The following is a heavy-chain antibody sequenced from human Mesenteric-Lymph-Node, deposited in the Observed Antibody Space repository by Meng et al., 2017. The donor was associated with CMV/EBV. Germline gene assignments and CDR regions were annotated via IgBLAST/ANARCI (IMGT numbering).Heavy chain of an antibody. J-gene: IGHJ5*02. Sequence: QLQLQESGPGRVKPSETLSLPCPVSGGSISSSSYYWGWIRQPPGKGLEWIGSIYYSGSTYYNPSLKSRVTISVDTSKNQFSLKLSSVTAADTAVYYCARPHYYGSGSSPWFDPWGQGTLVTVSS. CDR3: ARPHYYGSGSSPWFDP. CDR1: GGSISSSSYY. V-gene: IGHV4-39*01. D-gene: IGHD3-10*01. CDR2: IYYSGST.